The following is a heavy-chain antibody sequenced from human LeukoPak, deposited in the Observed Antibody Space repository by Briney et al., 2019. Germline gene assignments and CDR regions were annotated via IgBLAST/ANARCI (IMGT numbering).Heavy chain of an antibody. V-gene: IGHV4-34*01. CDR1: GGSFSGYY. CDR3: ARVGGYFDY. D-gene: IGHD4-23*01. Sequence: SETLSLTCAVCGGSFSGYYWSWIRQPPGKGLEWIGEINHSGSTNYNPSLKSRVTISVDTSKNQFSLKLSSVTAADTAVYYCARVGGYFDYWGQGTLVTVSS. CDR2: INHSGST. J-gene: IGHJ4*02.